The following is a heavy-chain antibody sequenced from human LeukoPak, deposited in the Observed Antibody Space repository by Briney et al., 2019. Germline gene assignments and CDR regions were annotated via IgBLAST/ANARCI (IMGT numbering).Heavy chain of an antibody. CDR3: ARDKSSITIFGVVDSPYYYGMDV. V-gene: IGHV3-21*01. CDR2: ISSSSSYI. Sequence: GGSLRLSCAASGLTFSSYSMNWVRQAPGKGLEWVSSISSSSSYIYYADSVKGRFTISRDNAKNSLYLQMNSLRAEDTAVHYCARDKSSITIFGVVDSPYYYGMDVWGQGTTVTVSS. J-gene: IGHJ6*02. D-gene: IGHD3-3*01. CDR1: GLTFSSYS.